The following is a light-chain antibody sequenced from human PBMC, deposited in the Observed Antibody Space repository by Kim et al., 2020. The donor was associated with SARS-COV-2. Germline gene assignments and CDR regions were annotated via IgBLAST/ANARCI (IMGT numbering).Light chain of an antibody. CDR1: SSTSGAGYD. J-gene: IGLJ3*02. Sequence: GVTSSCTGSSSTSGAGYDVHWYQQLPGTAPKLLIYGNSNRPSGVPDRFSGSKSGTSASLAITGLQAEDEADYYCQSYDSSLSGWVFGGGTQLTVL. CDR2: GNS. V-gene: IGLV1-40*01. CDR3: QSYDSSLSGWV.